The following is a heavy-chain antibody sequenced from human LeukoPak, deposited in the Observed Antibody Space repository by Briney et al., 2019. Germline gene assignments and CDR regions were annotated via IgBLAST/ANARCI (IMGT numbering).Heavy chain of an antibody. CDR1: GDSVSGNSAA. V-gene: IGHV6-1*01. Sequence: SQTLSLTCAISGDSVSGNSAAWNWLRQSPSSGLGWVGRTYYTSKRYNDYAVSVKSRITINPDTSKNQFPLPLNSVPPEDTAVYYCAREPESIDAFDICGQGTMVTVSS. CDR2: TYYTSKRYN. CDR3: AREPESIDAFDI. J-gene: IGHJ3*02. D-gene: IGHD2-21*01.